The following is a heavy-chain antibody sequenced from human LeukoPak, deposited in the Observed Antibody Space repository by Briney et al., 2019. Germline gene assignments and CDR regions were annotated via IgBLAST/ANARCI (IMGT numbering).Heavy chain of an antibody. V-gene: IGHV3-21*01. Sequence: GGSLRLSCAASGFTFSSYSMNWVRQAPGKGLEWVSSISSSSSYIYYADSVKGRFTISRDNAKNSLCLQMNSLRAEDTAVYYCARDTYCSGGSCYYDYWGQGTLVTVSS. D-gene: IGHD2-15*01. CDR3: ARDTYCSGGSCYYDY. CDR1: GFTFSSYS. J-gene: IGHJ4*02. CDR2: ISSSSSYI.